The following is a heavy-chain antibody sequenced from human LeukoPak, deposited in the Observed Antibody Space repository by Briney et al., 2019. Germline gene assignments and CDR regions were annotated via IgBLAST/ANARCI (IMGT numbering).Heavy chain of an antibody. CDR3: ARQSTYYASGSCFDY. Sequence: SETLSLTCTVSGGSISSNNYYWGWIRQPPGKGLEWIGSIYYSGSTYYKPPLKSRATISVDTSKNQFSLKLGSVTAADTAVYYCARQSTYYASGSCFDYWGQGTLVTVSS. D-gene: IGHD3-10*01. CDR2: IYYSGST. CDR1: GGSISSNNYY. J-gene: IGHJ4*02. V-gene: IGHV4-39*01.